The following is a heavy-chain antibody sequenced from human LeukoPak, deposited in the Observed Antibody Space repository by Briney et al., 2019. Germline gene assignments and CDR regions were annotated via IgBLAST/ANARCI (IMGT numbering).Heavy chain of an antibody. D-gene: IGHD3-22*01. Sequence: GGSLRLSCAASGFTFSSYGMHWVRQAPGKGLEWVAVIWYDGSNKYYADSVKGRFTISRDNSKNTLYLQMNSLRAEDTAVYYCAREWYYYDSSGELDYWGQGTLVTVSS. V-gene: IGHV3-33*01. CDR1: GFTFSSYG. CDR3: AREWYYYDSSGELDY. J-gene: IGHJ4*02. CDR2: IWYDGSNK.